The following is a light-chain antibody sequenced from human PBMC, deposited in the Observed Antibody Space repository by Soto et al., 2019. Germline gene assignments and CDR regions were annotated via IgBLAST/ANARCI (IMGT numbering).Light chain of an antibody. J-gene: IGKJ4*01. V-gene: IGKV3-11*01. CDR1: QSVSSS. CDR3: QERNNWPLLWT. CDR2: DAS. Sequence: DIVLTQSPATPSLSPGERATLSCRASQSVSSSLAWYQQRPGQTPRLLIYDASNRATGIPARFSGSGSGTDFTLTISSLEPEDFAVYYCQERNNWPLLWTFGGGTKVEIK.